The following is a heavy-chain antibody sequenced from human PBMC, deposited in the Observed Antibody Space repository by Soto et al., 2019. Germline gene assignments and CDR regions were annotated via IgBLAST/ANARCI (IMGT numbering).Heavy chain of an antibody. Sequence: SVKVSCKASGGTFSSYAISWVRQAPGQGLEWMGGIIPIFGTANYAQKFQGRVTITADESTSTAYMELSSLRAEDTAVYYCARDLSLPGDDILTGYLSWGQGTLVTVSS. CDR1: GGTFSSYA. CDR2: IIPIFGTA. D-gene: IGHD3-9*01. CDR3: ARDLSLPGDDILTGYLS. J-gene: IGHJ5*02. V-gene: IGHV1-69*13.